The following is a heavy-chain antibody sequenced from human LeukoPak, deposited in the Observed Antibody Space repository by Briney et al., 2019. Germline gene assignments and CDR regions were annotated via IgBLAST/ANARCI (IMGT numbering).Heavy chain of an antibody. CDR1: GGSISSSSYY. J-gene: IGHJ4*02. V-gene: IGHV4-39*01. Sequence: PSETLSLTCTVSGGSISSSSYYWGWIRQPPGKGLEWIGSIYYSGSTYYNPSLKSRVTISVDTSKNQFSLKLSSVTAADTAVYYCARGHDYGGNSVGGYFDYWGQGTLVTVSS. CDR3: ARGHDYGGNSVGGYFDY. D-gene: IGHD4-23*01. CDR2: IYYSGST.